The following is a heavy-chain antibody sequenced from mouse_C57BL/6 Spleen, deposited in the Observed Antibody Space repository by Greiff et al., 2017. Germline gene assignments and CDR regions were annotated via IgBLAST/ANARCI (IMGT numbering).Heavy chain of an antibody. V-gene: IGHV2-5*01. CDR1: GFSLTSYG. CDR3: ASLLLRSEV. Sequence: VKLQQSGPGLVQPSPSLSITCTASGFSLTSYGVHWVRQSPGKGLEWLGVIWRGGSTDYNAAFMSRLSITKDTSKSQVFFRRNSLQADDAGKYCGASLLLRSEVWGTGTTLTVSS. CDR2: IWRGGST. D-gene: IGHD1-1*01. J-gene: IGHJ1*03.